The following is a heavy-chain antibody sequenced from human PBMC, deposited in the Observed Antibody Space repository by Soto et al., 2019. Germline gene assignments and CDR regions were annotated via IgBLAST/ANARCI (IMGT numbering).Heavy chain of an antibody. J-gene: IGHJ4*01. Sequence: ASVKVSCKASGYTFTTYGLSWVRQAPGQGLEWMGWINTYNGNTNYAQRLQGRVTMTTDTSTSTAYMELSSLRSDDTAIYYCARDLSLAHQFAPDYWGHGTLVTVSS. CDR2: INTYNGNT. D-gene: IGHD2-2*01. CDR1: GYTFTTYG. CDR3: ARDLSLAHQFAPDY. V-gene: IGHV1-18*01.